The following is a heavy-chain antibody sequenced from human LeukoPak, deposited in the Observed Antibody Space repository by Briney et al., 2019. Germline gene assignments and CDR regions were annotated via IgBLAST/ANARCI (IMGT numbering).Heavy chain of an antibody. D-gene: IGHD5-18*01. J-gene: IGHJ4*02. Sequence: PGGSLRLSCAASGFTFSSYGMHWVRQAPGKGLEWVAVIWYDGSNKYYADSVKGRFTISRDNSKNTLYLQMNSLRAEDTAVYYCAKEKGYSYGYFDYWGQGTLVTVSS. CDR1: GFTFSSYG. V-gene: IGHV3-33*06. CDR2: IWYDGSNK. CDR3: AKEKGYSYGYFDY.